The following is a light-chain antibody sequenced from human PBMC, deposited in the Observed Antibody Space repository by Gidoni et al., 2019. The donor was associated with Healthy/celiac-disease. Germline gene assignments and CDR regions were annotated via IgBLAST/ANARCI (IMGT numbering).Light chain of an antibody. J-gene: IGKJ1*01. CDR2: AAS. V-gene: IGKV1-39*01. CDR1: QSISSY. Sequence: DIQMTQSPSSLSASVGDRVTITCRASQSISSYLNWYQQKPGKSPKLLIYAASSLQSGVPSRCSGSGSGTDFILTISSLQPEDFATYYCQQSYSTPRTFGQGTKVEIK. CDR3: QQSYSTPRT.